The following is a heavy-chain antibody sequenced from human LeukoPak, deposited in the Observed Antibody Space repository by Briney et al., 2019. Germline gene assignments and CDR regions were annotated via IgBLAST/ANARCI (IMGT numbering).Heavy chain of an antibody. CDR2: IYHSGST. CDR3: ARETYYDSSGSPSPRGMDV. V-gene: IGHV4-30-2*01. D-gene: IGHD3-22*01. CDR1: GGSISSGGYS. J-gene: IGHJ6*02. Sequence: SQTLSLTCAVSGGSISSGGYSWSWIRQPPGKGLEWIGYIYHSGSTYYNPSLKSRVTISVDRSKNQFSLKLSSVTAADTAVYYCARETYYDSSGSPSPRGMDVWGQGTTVTVSS.